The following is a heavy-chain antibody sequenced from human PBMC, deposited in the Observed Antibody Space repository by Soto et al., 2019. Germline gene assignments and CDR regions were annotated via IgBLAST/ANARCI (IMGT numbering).Heavy chain of an antibody. CDR2: IKHKADGYTT. V-gene: IGHV3-72*01. CDR1: GFTFSDHY. J-gene: IGHJ5*02. D-gene: IGHD1-1*01. CDR3: DRLWNRWFDA. Sequence: EVQLVESGGALVQPGGSLRLSCAASGFTFSDHYMEWVRQAPGKGLEWVGRIKHKADGYTTEYAASVKGRFTISRDDSKNSLYLQMSSLKSEDTAVYYCDRLWNRWFDAWCQGTLVTVS.